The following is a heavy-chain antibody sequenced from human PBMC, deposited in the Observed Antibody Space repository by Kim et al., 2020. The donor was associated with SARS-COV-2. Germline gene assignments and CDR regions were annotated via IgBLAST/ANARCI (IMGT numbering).Heavy chain of an antibody. CDR1: GYTFTGYY. V-gene: IGHV1-2*02. J-gene: IGHJ6*02. Sequence: ASVKVSCKASGYTFTGYYMHWVRQAPGQGLEWMGWINPNSGGTNYAQKFQGRVTMTRDTSISTAYMELSRLRSDDTAVYYCARIRGYANYGMDVWGQGTTVTVSS. CDR3: ARIRGYANYGMDV. CDR2: INPNSGGT. D-gene: IGHD5-12*01.